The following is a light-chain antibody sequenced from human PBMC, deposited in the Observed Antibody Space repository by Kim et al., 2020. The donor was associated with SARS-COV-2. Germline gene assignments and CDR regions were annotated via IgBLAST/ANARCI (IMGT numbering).Light chain of an antibody. CDR2: GNS. V-gene: IGLV1-40*01. CDR1: SSNIGAGYD. CDR3: QSYDSSLSGVL. Sequence: QRVTISCTGSSSNIGAGYDVHWYQQLPGTAPKLLIYGNSNRLSGVPDRFSGSKSGTSASLAITGLQAEDEADYYCQSYDSSLSGVLFGGGTQLTVL. J-gene: IGLJ2*01.